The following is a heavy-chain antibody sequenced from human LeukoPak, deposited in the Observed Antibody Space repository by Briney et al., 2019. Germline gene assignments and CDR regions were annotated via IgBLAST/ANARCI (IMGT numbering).Heavy chain of an antibody. J-gene: IGHJ4*02. V-gene: IGHV1-69*13. CDR3: ARDYDYVWGSYRPLCY. CDR2: IIPIFGTA. Sequence: XSVKVSCKASGGTFSSYAISWVRQAPGQGLEWMGGIIPIFGTANYAQKFQGRVTITADESTSTAYMELSSLRSEDTAVYYCARDYDYVWGSYRPLCYWGQGTLVTVSS. D-gene: IGHD3-16*02. CDR1: GGTFSSYA.